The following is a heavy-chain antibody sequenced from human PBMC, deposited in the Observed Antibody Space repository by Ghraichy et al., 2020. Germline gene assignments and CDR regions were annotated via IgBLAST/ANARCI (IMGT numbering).Heavy chain of an antibody. CDR2: IHHSGST. J-gene: IGHJ2*01. Sequence: TLSLTCTVSGGSISTYYWNWFRQPPGKGLEWVGHIHHSGSTKYNPSLKSRVSISLDTSKNQFSLELTSVTAADTAVYFCAREQAWLPQPPTDLYWFFDLWGRGTLVTVSS. CDR3: AREQAWLPQPPTDLYWFFDL. D-gene: IGHD5-12*01. V-gene: IGHV4-59*01. CDR1: GGSISTYY.